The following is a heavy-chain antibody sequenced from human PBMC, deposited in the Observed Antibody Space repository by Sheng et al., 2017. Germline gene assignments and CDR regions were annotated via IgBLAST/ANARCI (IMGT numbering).Heavy chain of an antibody. Sequence: QMQLLESGPGLVKPSETLSLTCTVSGGSFSSSTYYWGWIRQPPGKGLEWIGSIYYRGNTYHNPSLKSRVTISVDTSKNQFSLKLSSVTAADTAVYYCARDSSGYYTKLDYWGQGTLVTVSS. CDR2: IYYRGNT. V-gene: IGHV4-39*07. CDR1: GGSFSSSTYY. CDR3: ARDSSGYYTKLDY. D-gene: IGHD3-22*01. J-gene: IGHJ4*02.